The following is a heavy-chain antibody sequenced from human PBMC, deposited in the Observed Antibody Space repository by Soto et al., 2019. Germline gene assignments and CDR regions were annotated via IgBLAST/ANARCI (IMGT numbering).Heavy chain of an antibody. CDR3: AKGSIAARRWDYYYYRMDV. CDR1: GFTFSTYG. D-gene: IGHD6-6*01. CDR2: ISYDGSNK. Sequence: VQLVESGGGVVQPGRSLRLSCAASGFTFSTYGMHWVRQAPGKGLEWVAVISYDGSNKYYTDSVKGRFTISRDNSKNTLYLQMNSLRAEDSAVYYCAKGSIAARRWDYYYYRMDVWGQGTTVTVSS. V-gene: IGHV3-30*18. J-gene: IGHJ6*02.